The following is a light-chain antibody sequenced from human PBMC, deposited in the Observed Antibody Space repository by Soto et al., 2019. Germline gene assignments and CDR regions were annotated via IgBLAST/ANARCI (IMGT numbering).Light chain of an antibody. CDR2: EVT. CDR1: NRDIGVYNF. CDR3: SSYGGVKGLV. Sequence: QSALTQPPSASGSPGQSVTISCTGGNRDIGVYNFVSWYQQYPGKAPKLIIYEVTKRPSGVPDRFSASKSGNSASLTVSGLQAEDEADYYCSSYGGVKGLVFGGGTKVTVL. V-gene: IGLV2-8*01. J-gene: IGLJ2*01.